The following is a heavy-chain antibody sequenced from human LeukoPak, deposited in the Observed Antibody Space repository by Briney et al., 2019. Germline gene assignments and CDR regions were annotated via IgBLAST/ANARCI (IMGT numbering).Heavy chain of an antibody. V-gene: IGHV4-30-4*08. Sequence: SETLSLTCTVSGGSISSGDYYWSWIRQPPGKGLEWIGYIYYSGSTYYNPSLKSRVTISVDASKNQFSLKLSSVTAADTAVYYCARDQRSYDFWSGYPDAFDIWGQGTMVTVSS. CDR3: ARDQRSYDFWSGYPDAFDI. CDR1: GGSISSGDYY. D-gene: IGHD3-3*01. J-gene: IGHJ3*02. CDR2: IYYSGST.